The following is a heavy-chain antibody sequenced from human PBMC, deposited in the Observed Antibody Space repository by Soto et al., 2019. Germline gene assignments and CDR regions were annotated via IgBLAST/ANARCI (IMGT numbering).Heavy chain of an antibody. Sequence: QVQLVEAGGGVVQPGRSLRLSCAASGFTFSSYGMHWVRQAPGKGLEWVAVIWYDGRNTYYADSVKGGFTISRDNSKNTRYLQMNSLRAEDTAVYYCARTAYYYDSSGYYFDCWGQGTLVTVSS. CDR1: GFTFSSYG. CDR2: IWYDGRNT. J-gene: IGHJ4*02. D-gene: IGHD3-22*01. V-gene: IGHV3-33*01. CDR3: ARTAYYYDSSGYYFDC.